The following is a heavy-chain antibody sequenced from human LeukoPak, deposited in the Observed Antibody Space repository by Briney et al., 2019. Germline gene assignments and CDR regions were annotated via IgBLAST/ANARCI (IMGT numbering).Heavy chain of an antibody. CDR3: GKEQSGSYVHAFDP. CDR2: INTDGSST. J-gene: IGHJ5*02. CDR1: GFTLSNYW. D-gene: IGHD3-10*02. Sequence: GGSLRLSCSASGFTLSNYWMHWVRQAPGKGLVWVSRINTDGSSTNYADSVKGRFTVSRDNAKNTLYLQMNSLRAEDTAVYYCGKEQSGSYVHAFDPWGQGTLVTVSS. V-gene: IGHV3-74*01.